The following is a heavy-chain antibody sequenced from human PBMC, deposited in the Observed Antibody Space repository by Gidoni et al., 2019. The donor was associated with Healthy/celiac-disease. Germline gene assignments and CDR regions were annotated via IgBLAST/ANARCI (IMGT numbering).Heavy chain of an antibody. J-gene: IGHJ3*02. V-gene: IGHV3-23*01. Sequence: EVQLLESGGGLVKPGGSLRLSCAASGFTFSSYAMSWVRQAPGKGMEWVSAISGSGGSTYYADSVKGRFTISRDNSKNTLYLQMNSLRAEDTAVYYCAKPIIVVVITGAFDIWGQGTMVTVSS. CDR2: ISGSGGST. D-gene: IGHD3-22*01. CDR1: GFTFSSYA. CDR3: AKPIIVVVITGAFDI.